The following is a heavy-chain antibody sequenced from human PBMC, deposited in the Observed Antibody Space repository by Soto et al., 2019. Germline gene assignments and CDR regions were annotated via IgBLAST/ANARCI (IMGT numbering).Heavy chain of an antibody. V-gene: IGHV4-59*01. CDR3: ARDRKKVPWYYGMDV. CDR1: GGSISSYY. Sequence: SETLSLTCTASGGSISSYYWSWIRQPPGKGLEWIGHIFYSGSTEYNPSLKSRVTISVDTSKTQFSLKLSSVTAADTAVYYCARDRKKVPWYYGMDVWGQGTTVTVSS. CDR2: IFYSGST. J-gene: IGHJ6*02.